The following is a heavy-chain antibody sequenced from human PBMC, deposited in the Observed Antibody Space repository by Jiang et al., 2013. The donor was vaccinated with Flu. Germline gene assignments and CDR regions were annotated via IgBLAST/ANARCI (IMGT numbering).Heavy chain of an antibody. D-gene: IGHD4-23*01. CDR2: IYSGGDT. CDR1: GFTVGNNY. J-gene: IGHJ4*02. Sequence: VQLVESGGGLIQPGGSLRLSCAASGFTVGNNYMSWVRQAPGKGLEWVSLIYSGGDTHYSDSVKGRFTISRDSPKNTLYLQMNSLRAEDTALYYCMGRWFWGQGTLVTVSS. CDR3: MGRWF. V-gene: IGHV3-53*01.